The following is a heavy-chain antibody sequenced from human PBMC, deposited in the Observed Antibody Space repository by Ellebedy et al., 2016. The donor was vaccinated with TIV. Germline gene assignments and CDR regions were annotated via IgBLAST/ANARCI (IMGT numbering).Heavy chain of an antibody. Sequence: DSHKGRFTISRENARNSLYLQMNSLRAEDTAVYYCARSRGTAGVDWYSELWGRGTLVTVSP. J-gene: IGHJ2*01. CDR3: ARSRGTAGVDWYSEL. D-gene: IGHD6-13*01. V-gene: IGHV3-13*01.